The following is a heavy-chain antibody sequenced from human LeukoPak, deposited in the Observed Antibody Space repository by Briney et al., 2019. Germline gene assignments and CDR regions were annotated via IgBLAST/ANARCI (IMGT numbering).Heavy chain of an antibody. CDR2: ISSGGSTI. D-gene: IGHD3-16*02. V-gene: IGHV3-48*03. J-gene: IGHJ4*02. CDR3: ARDSLAAD. CDR1: GFTFSSYE. Sequence: TGGSLRLSCAGSGFTFSSYEMNWVRQAPGKGLEWVSYISSGGSTIYYADSVKGRFTISRDNAKNSLYLQMNSLRAEDTAVYYCARDSLAADWGQGTLVTVSS.